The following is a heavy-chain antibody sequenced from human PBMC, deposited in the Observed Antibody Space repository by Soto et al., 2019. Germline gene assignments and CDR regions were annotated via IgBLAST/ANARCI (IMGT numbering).Heavy chain of an antibody. CDR1: GFTFSSYW. V-gene: IGHV3-74*01. CDR3: ARCLYPLWHYDFWSGPEPPDAFDI. D-gene: IGHD3-3*01. J-gene: IGHJ3*02. Sequence: GGSLRLSCAASGFTFSSYWMHWVRQAPGKGLVWVSRINSVGSSTSYADSVKVRFTISRDNAKNTLYLQMNSLRAEDTAMYYCARCLYPLWHYDFWSGPEPPDAFDIWGQGTMVTVSS. CDR2: INSVGSST.